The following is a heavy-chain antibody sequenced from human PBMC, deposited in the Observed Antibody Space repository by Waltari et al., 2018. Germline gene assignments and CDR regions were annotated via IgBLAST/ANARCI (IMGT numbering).Heavy chain of an antibody. D-gene: IGHD6-19*01. CDR1: GFTFSSYG. J-gene: IGHJ4*02. Sequence: QVQLVESGGGVVQPGRSLRLSCAASGFTFSSYGMHWVRQAPGKGLEWVAVISYDGSNKDYADSVKGRFTISRDNSKNTLYLQMNSLRAEDTAVYYCAKGQGGWYEFDYWGQGTLVTVSS. V-gene: IGHV3-30*18. CDR2: ISYDGSNK. CDR3: AKGQGGWYEFDY.